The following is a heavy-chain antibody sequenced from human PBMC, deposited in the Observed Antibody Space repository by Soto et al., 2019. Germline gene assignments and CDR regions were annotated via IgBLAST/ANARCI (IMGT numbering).Heavy chain of an antibody. CDR3: GTTVTPVCWFDP. D-gene: IGHD4-17*01. V-gene: IGHV4-39*01. CDR1: GGSISSSSYY. J-gene: IGHJ5*02. CDR2: IYYSGST. Sequence: QLQLQESGPGLVKPSETLSLTCTVPGGSISSSSYYWGWIRQPPGKGLEWIGSIYYSGSTYYNPSLKSRVTISVDTSRNQFSLKLSSVTAADTAVYDCGTTVTPVCWFDPWGQGTLVTVFS.